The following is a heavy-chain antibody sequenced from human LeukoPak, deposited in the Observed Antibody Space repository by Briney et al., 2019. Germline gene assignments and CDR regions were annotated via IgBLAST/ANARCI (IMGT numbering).Heavy chain of an antibody. CDR3: ARDQGYSYGPNGADWFDP. V-gene: IGHV3-30*04. CDR2: ISYDGSNK. J-gene: IGHJ5*02. CDR1: GFTFNSYA. D-gene: IGHD5-18*01. Sequence: PGGSLRLSCAASGFTFNSYAMHWVRQAPGKGLEWVAVISYDGSNKYYADSVKGRFTISRDNSKNTLYLQMSSLRAEDTAVYYCARDQGYSYGPNGADWFDPWGQGTLVTVSS.